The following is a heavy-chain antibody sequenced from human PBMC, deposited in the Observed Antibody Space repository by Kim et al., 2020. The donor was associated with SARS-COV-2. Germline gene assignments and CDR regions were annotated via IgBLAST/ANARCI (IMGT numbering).Heavy chain of an antibody. D-gene: IGHD6-13*01. Sequence: GGSLRLSCAASGFTFSSYAMSWVRQAPGKGLEWVSVIYSGGSSTYYADSVKGRFTISRDNSKNTLYLQMNSLRAEDTAVYYCAKIGGGKQQLFDYWGQGTLVTVSS. CDR2: IYSGGSST. CDR3: AKIGGGKQQLFDY. J-gene: IGHJ4*02. V-gene: IGHV3-23*03. CDR1: GFTFSSYA.